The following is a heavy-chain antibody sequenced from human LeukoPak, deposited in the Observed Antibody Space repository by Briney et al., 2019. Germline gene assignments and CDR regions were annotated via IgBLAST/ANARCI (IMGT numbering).Heavy chain of an antibody. J-gene: IGHJ4*02. CDR2: INYSGTT. CDR3: AREVTCGGDCQSFDY. CDR1: GGSISSYY. D-gene: IGHD2-21*02. Sequence: SETLSLTCTVSGGSISSYYWSWIRQSPGKGLEWIAYINYSGTTNYNPSLKSRVTISVDTSKNEFSLKLSSVTAADTAVYYCAREVTCGGDCQSFDYWGQGTLVTVSS. V-gene: IGHV4-59*12.